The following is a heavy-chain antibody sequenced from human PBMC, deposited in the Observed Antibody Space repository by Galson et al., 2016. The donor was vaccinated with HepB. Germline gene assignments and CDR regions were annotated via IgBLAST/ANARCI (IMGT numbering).Heavy chain of an antibody. D-gene: IGHD6-19*01. V-gene: IGHV3-23*01. Sequence: SLRLSCAASGFTFSSYAMHWVRQAPGKGLEWVATISIFGDNTHYADSVKGRFTVSRDNSKSTFYLHMHSLRVEDTAIYHWAKDLDSSGWYEGVYWGQGTLVTVSS. CDR1: GFTFSSYA. CDR2: ISIFGDNT. CDR3: AKDLDSSGWYEGVY. J-gene: IGHJ4*02.